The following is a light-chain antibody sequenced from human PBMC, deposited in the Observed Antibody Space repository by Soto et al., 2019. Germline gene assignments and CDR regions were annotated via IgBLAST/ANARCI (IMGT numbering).Light chain of an antibody. CDR3: MQRTHVPIT. J-gene: IGKJ5*01. CDR2: DAY. CDR1: QSLLSGDGKTY. V-gene: IGKV2D-29*01. Sequence: DVLPTQAPLSLSATPGQPASMSCKSRQSLLSGDGKTYLYWYLQRPGQPPHLLIYDAYNRFSGVPDRFSGSGSGTDFTLEISRVEAEDVGVYYCMQRTHVPITFGQGTRLEIK.